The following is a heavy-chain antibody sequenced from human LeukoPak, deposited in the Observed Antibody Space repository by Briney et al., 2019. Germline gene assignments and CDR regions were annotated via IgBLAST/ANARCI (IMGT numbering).Heavy chain of an antibody. D-gene: IGHD5-24*01. Sequence: SETLSLTCTVSGYSISSGNYWDWIRQPPGKGLEWIGSIYHSGSTYCNPSLKSRVTISVDTSKNQFSLKLSSVTAADTAVNYCAREDMATVSMNYWGQGTLVTVSS. CDR2: IYHSGST. V-gene: IGHV4-38-2*02. J-gene: IGHJ4*02. CDR1: GYSISSGNY. CDR3: AREDMATVSMNY.